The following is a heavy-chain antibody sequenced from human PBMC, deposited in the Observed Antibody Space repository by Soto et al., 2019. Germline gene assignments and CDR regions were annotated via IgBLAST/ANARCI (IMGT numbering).Heavy chain of an antibody. CDR3: AKGAGGIAAAGSIYYYYGMDV. V-gene: IGHV3-23*01. CDR1: GFTFSSYA. J-gene: IGHJ6*02. CDR2: ISGSGGST. Sequence: PGGSLRLSCAASGFTFSSYAMSWVRQAPGKGLEWVSAISGSGGSTYYADSVKGRFTISRDNSKDTLYLQMNSLRAEDTAVYYCAKGAGGIAAAGSIYYYYGMDVWGQGTTVTVSS. D-gene: IGHD6-13*01.